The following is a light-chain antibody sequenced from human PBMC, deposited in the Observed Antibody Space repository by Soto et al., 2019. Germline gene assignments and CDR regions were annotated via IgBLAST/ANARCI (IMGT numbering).Light chain of an antibody. Sequence: DIQMTQSPSSLSASVGNRVTITCRASQSISSNLNWYQQKPGKAPKLLIYAASTLQSGVPSRFSGSGSGTEFTLTISSLQPEDSATYYCLQHHTYPRTFGQGTKVDIK. CDR2: AAS. CDR1: QSISSN. V-gene: IGKV1-17*01. J-gene: IGKJ1*01. CDR3: LQHHTYPRT.